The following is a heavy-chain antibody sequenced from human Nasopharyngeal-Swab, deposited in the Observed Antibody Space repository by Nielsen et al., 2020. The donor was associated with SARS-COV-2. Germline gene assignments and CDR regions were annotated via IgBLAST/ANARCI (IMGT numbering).Heavy chain of an antibody. D-gene: IGHD5-18*01. Sequence: GESLKISCAASGFTFSSYGMHWVRQAPGKGLEWVAVISYDGSNKYYADSVKGRFTISRDNSKNTLYLQMNSLRAEDTAVYYCAREWIQYYYYMDVWGKGTTVTVSS. J-gene: IGHJ6*03. CDR3: AREWIQYYYYMDV. CDR2: ISYDGSNK. CDR1: GFTFSSYG. V-gene: IGHV3-30*03.